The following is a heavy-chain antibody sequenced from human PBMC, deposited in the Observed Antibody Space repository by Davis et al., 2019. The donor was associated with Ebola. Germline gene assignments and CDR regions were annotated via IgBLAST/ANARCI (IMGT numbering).Heavy chain of an antibody. CDR1: GFTFSSYG. J-gene: IGHJ4*02. Sequence: GESLKISCAASGFTFSSYGMHWVRQSPGKGLEWVAFIRYDANNKYHADSVKGRFTISRDNSKNTLYLQMNSLRPEDTALYYCAKPYLSGVDYWGQGTLVTVSS. CDR2: IRYDANNK. CDR3: AKPYLSGVDY. V-gene: IGHV3-30*02. D-gene: IGHD2-21*01.